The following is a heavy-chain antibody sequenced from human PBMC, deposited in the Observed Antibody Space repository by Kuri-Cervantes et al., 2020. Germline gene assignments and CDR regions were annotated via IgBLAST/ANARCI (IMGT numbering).Heavy chain of an antibody. V-gene: IGHV4-59*01. J-gene: IGHJ4*02. CDR1: GGSFSGNY. D-gene: IGHD1-1*01. CDR3: ARTQPNRQLFDY. CDR2: IYNSGST. Sequence: SQTLSLTCAVYGGSFSGNYWTWIRQPPGKGLEWIGYIYNSGSTNYNPSLKSRVTISVDTSKNQFSLKLNSVTAADTAVYYCARTQPNRQLFDYWGQGTLVTVSS.